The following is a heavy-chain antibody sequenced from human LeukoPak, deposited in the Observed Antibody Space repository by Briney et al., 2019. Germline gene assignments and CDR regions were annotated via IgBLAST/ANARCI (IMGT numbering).Heavy chain of an antibody. Sequence: PSETLSLTCTVSGGSISSYYWSWIRQPPGKGLEWIGYIYYSGSTNYNPSLKSRVTISVDTSKNQFSLKLSSVTAADTAVYYCARQDFWSGAVDWGQGTLVTVSS. CDR3: ARQDFWSGAVD. V-gene: IGHV4-59*08. CDR2: IYYSGST. J-gene: IGHJ4*02. CDR1: GGSISSYY. D-gene: IGHD3-3*01.